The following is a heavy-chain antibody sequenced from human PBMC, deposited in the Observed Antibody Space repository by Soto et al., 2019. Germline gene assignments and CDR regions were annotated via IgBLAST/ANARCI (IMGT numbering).Heavy chain of an antibody. D-gene: IGHD3-10*01. V-gene: IGHV3-74*01. CDR1: GFTFSRYW. CDR2: INNDGSST. J-gene: IGHJ5*02. Sequence: GESLKISCAASGFTFSRYWMHWVRQAPGKGLVWVSRINNDGSSTSYADSVKGRFTISRDNAKNTLYLQMNSLRAEDTAVYYCARDHYDGSGYNWFDPWGQGTLVTVSS. CDR3: ARDHYDGSGYNWFDP.